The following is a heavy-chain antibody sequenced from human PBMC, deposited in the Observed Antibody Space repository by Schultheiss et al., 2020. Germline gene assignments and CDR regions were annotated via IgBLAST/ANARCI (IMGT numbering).Heavy chain of an antibody. CDR1: GFTFSSYG. CDR2: ISYDGSNK. Sequence: GGSLRLSCAASGFTFSSYGMHWVRQAPGKGLEWVAVISYDGSNKYYADSVKGRFTISRDNAKNSLYLQMNSLRAEDTALYYCARDLYYDSSGYPSYYGMDVWGKGTTGTVSS. CDR3: ARDLYYDSSGYPSYYGMDV. J-gene: IGHJ6*04. V-gene: IGHV3-30*03. D-gene: IGHD3-22*01.